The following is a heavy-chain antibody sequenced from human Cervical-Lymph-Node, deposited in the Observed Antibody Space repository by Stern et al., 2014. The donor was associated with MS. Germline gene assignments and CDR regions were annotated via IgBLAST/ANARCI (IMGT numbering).Heavy chain of an antibody. D-gene: IGHD7-27*01. CDR1: GYSFTNYW. V-gene: IGHV5-51*01. Sequence: EVQLVQSGAEVKKPGESLKISCKGSGYSFTNYWIGWVRQMPGKGLEGMGIIYPGDSDTRNSPSFPGPGTLQADKTISTAHLQGSSLKASDTAMYYCARTNGDFPYSYPLDVWGQGTTVTVSS. J-gene: IGHJ6*02. CDR2: IYPGDSDT. CDR3: ARTNGDFPYSYPLDV.